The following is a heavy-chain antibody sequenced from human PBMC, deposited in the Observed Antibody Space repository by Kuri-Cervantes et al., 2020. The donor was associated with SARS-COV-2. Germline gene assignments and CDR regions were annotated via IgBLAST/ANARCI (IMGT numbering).Heavy chain of an antibody. J-gene: IGHJ4*02. D-gene: IGHD3-9*01. Sequence: ASVKVSCKASGYTFTSYGISWVRQAPGQGLEWMGWISAFNANTSIAQKFQDRVTMTTDTSTSTAYMELRSLRSDDTAVYYCTKIGTYYDILTGVRYFDYWGQGTLVTVSS. CDR3: TKIGTYYDILTGVRYFDY. CDR2: ISAFNANT. V-gene: IGHV1-18*01. CDR1: GYTFTSYG.